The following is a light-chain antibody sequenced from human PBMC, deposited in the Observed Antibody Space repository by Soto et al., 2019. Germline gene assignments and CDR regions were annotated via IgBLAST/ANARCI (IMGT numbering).Light chain of an antibody. V-gene: IGLV1-47*01. CDR2: RNN. CDR1: SSNIGSNY. CDR3: AAWDDSLSGWV. Sequence: QSVLTQPPSASGTPGQRVTISCSGSSSNIGSNYVYWYQQFPGMAPKLLIYRNNQRPSGVPDRFSGSKSGTSASLAISGLRSEDEADYYCAAWDDSLSGWVFGGGTQLTVL. J-gene: IGLJ7*01.